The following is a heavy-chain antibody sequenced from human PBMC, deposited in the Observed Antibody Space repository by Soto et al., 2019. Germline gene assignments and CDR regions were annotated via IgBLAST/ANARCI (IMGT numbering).Heavy chain of an antibody. D-gene: IGHD3-3*01. Sequence: QVQLVESGGGVVQPGRSLRLSCAASGFTFSNFGMHWVRQAPGKGLEWVAAILKDGSQEFYGDSVRGRLTISRDNSKNTLSLEMNSLRAEDTAVYYCAKDPAILGNGFDPWGQGTLFTVSS. J-gene: IGHJ5*02. V-gene: IGHV3-30*18. CDR2: ILKDGSQE. CDR3: AKDPAILGNGFDP. CDR1: GFTFSNFG.